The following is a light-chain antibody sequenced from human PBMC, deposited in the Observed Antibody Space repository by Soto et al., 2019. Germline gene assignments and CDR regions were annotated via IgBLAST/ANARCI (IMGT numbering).Light chain of an antibody. CDR1: QSVSSSY. Sequence: EIVLMQSPGTLSLSPGGRATLSCRASQSVSSSYLAWYQQKPGQAPRLLIYGASSMATGIPDRFSGSGSGTDFTLTISRLEPEDFGVYYCQQYGSSFVTFGQRTKVEI. V-gene: IGKV3-20*01. J-gene: IGKJ1*01. CDR3: QQYGSSFVT. CDR2: GAS.